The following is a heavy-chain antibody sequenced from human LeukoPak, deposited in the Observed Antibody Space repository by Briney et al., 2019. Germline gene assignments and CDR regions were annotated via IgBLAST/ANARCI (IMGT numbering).Heavy chain of an antibody. V-gene: IGHV3-43*01. CDR1: GFAFADYT. Sequence: GGSLRLSCAASGFAFADYTMHWVRQVPGKSLEWLSLITREAYSSMYADSVKGRFTISRDDSKNSLYLQMNDLRIEDTAVYYCANEKTKTFDYWGRGTLVTVSS. CDR2: ITREAYSS. CDR3: ANEKTKTFDY. J-gene: IGHJ4*02. D-gene: IGHD1/OR15-1a*01.